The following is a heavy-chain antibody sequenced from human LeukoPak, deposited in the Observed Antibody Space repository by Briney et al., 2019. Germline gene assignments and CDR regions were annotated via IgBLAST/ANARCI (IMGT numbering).Heavy chain of an antibody. Sequence: ASVKVSCKASGYTFTTYDISWVRQAPGQGLQWMGWINTYTGNTDFAQKFQGRVTMTADTSTSTAYMELRSLRYDDTAVYYCARDERIAAAGWYYFDYWGQGTLVTVSS. D-gene: IGHD6-13*01. CDR1: GYTFTTYD. CDR3: ARDERIAAAGWYYFDY. J-gene: IGHJ4*02. CDR2: INTYTGNT. V-gene: IGHV1-18*01.